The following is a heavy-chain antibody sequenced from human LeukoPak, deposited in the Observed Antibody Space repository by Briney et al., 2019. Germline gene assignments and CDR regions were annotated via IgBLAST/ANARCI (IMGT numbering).Heavy chain of an antibody. Sequence: GGSLRLSCAASGFTFSSYAMSWVRQAPWKGLEWVSAISGSGGSTYYADSVKGRFTISRDNSKNTLYLQMNSLRAEDTAVYYCAKDRRRTYGSGSSFYYYYGMDVWGQGTTVTVSS. V-gene: IGHV3-23*01. D-gene: IGHD3-10*01. CDR2: ISGSGGST. CDR3: AKDRRRTYGSGSSFYYYYGMDV. CDR1: GFTFSSYA. J-gene: IGHJ6*02.